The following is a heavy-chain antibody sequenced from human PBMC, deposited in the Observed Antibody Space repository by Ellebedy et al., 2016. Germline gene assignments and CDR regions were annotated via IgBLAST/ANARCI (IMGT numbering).Heavy chain of an antibody. CDR1: GFSLSTSGVG. D-gene: IGHD3-22*01. CDR2: IYWNDDE. V-gene: IGHV2-5*01. CDR3: AALIGDQVAGPFDI. J-gene: IGHJ3*02. Sequence: SGPTLVXPTQTLTLTCTFSGFSLSTSGVGVAWIRQPPGKALEWLALIYWNDDERYSPSLRRRLTITKDTSRNQVVLIMTNVDPVDTGTYYCAALIGDQVAGPFDIWGQGTLVTVSS.